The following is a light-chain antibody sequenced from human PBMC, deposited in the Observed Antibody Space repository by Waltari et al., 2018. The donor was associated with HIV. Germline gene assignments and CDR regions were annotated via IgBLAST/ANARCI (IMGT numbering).Light chain of an antibody. J-gene: IGLJ3*02. CDR2: NTN. CDR1: PGPVSTNYY. CDR3: VLYMGSGMGV. V-gene: IGLV8-61*01. Sequence: TVVIQEPSFSVSPGGTVTLTCGFTPGPVSTNYYPSWYQQTPGQAPRTIIYNTNSRCFGVPDRFSGSSFGNKAALTITGAQADDESDYYCVLYMGSGMGVFGGGTKVTVL.